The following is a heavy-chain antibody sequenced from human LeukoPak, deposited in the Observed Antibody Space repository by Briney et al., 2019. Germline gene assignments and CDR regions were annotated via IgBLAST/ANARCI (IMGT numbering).Heavy chain of an antibody. J-gene: IGHJ4*02. CDR1: GYTFTGYY. CDR3: ARDQEGFDY. V-gene: IGHV1-46*01. Sequence: ASVKVSCKASGYTFTGYYMHWVRQAPGQGLEWMGMIYPRDGSTSYAQKFQGRVTVTRDTSTSTVHMELSGLRSEDTAVYYCARDQEGFDYWGQGTLVTVSS. CDR2: IYPRDGST.